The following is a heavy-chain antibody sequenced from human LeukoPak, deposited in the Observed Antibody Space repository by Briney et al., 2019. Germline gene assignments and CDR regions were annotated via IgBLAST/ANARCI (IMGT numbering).Heavy chain of an antibody. CDR1: EYTFTNYD. V-gene: IGHV1-8*01. D-gene: IGHD6-13*01. J-gene: IGHJ1*01. CDR2: MNPNSGNT. CDR3: ARNRQQVRYFQH. Sequence: GASVKVSCKASEYTFTNYDINWVRQATGQGLEWMGWMNPNSGNTNYAQKFQGRVTLTRNTSISTAYMELSSLTSEDTAVYYCARNRQQVRYFQHWGQGTLVTVSS.